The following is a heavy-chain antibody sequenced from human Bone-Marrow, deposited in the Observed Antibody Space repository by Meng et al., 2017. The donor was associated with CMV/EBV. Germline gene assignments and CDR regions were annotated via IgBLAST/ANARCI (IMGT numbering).Heavy chain of an antibody. D-gene: IGHD3-22*01. Sequence: SETLSLTCTVSGDSISAYYWSWIRQPPGKGLEWIGYMSYNGISNYNPSLKSRVSISLDMSKNEFPLRLTSATTADTAVYYCARYYCIGSSCYRTNWFDTWGQGTLVTVSS. CDR1: GDSISAYY. V-gene: IGHV4-59*01. CDR3: ARYYCIGSSCYRTNWFDT. J-gene: IGHJ5*02. CDR2: MSYNGIS.